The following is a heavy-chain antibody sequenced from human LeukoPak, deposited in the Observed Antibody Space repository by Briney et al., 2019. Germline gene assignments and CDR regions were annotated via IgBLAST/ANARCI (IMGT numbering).Heavy chain of an antibody. V-gene: IGHV1-8*01. CDR3: AIRPATIQPDY. D-gene: IGHD3-3*01. CDR1: GYTFTSYD. J-gene: IGHJ4*02. CDR2: MNPNSGNT. Sequence: GASAKVSCKASGYTFTSYDINWVRQATGQGLEWMGWMNPNSGNTGYAQKFQGRVTMTRNTSISTAYMELSSLRSEDTAVYYWAIRPATIQPDYWGQGTLVTVSS.